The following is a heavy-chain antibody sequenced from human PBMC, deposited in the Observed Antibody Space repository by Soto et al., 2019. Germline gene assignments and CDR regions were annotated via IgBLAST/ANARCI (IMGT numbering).Heavy chain of an antibody. CDR2: IIPIFGTA. Sequence: ASVKVSCKASGGTFSSYAISWVRQAPGQGLEWMGGIIPIFGTANYAQKFQGRVTITADESTSTAYMELSSLRSEDTAVYYCSRSFRLRWDAFDIWGQGTMVTVSS. CDR1: GGTFSSYA. J-gene: IGHJ3*02. V-gene: IGHV1-69*13. CDR3: SRSFRLRWDAFDI. D-gene: IGHD2-15*01.